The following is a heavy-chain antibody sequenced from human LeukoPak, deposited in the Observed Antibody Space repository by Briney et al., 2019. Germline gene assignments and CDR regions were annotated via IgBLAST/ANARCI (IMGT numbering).Heavy chain of an antibody. CDR2: ISAYNGNT. CDR3: ASTYYDILTGESSDFGFDY. J-gene: IGHJ4*02. D-gene: IGHD3-9*01. Sequence: ASVKVSCKASGYTFTSYGISWVRQAPGQGLEWMGWISAYNGNTNYAQKLQGRVTMTTDTSTSTAYMELRSLRSDDTAVYYCASTYYDILTGESSDFGFDYWGQGTLVTVSS. V-gene: IGHV1-18*01. CDR1: GYTFTSYG.